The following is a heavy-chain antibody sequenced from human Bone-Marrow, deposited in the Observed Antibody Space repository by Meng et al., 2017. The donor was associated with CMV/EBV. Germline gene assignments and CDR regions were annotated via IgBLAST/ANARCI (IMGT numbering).Heavy chain of an antibody. J-gene: IGHJ4*02. CDR2: ISSDGDSD. Sequence: GESLKISCAASGFTFSDYYMNWIRQAPGKGLEWISYISSDGDSDFYGKSVKGRFTISRDNAKNSIHLQMNSLRAEDTGVYYCARTRYSSSWYTFDYWGQGNLATVSS. D-gene: IGHD6-13*01. CDR3: ARTRYSSSWYTFDY. V-gene: IGHV3-11*04. CDR1: GFTFSDYY.